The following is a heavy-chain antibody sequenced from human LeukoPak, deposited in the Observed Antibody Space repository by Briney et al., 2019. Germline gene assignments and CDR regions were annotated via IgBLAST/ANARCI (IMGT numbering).Heavy chain of an antibody. Sequence: GGSLRLSCAASGFTFSSYAMHWVRQAPGKGLEWVAVISYDGSNKYYADSVKGRFTISRDNSKNTLYLQMNSLRAEDTAVYYCAREVVHDWYFDLWGRGTLVTVSS. D-gene: IGHD2-15*01. CDR1: GFTFSSYA. CDR3: AREVVHDWYFDL. V-gene: IGHV3-30-3*01. J-gene: IGHJ2*01. CDR2: ISYDGSNK.